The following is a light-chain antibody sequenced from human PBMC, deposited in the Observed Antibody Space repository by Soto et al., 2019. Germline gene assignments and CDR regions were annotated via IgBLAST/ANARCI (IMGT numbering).Light chain of an antibody. CDR2: DAS. CDR1: QSISSSY. CDR3: QQYGSSPRT. J-gene: IGKJ1*01. Sequence: EIVLTQSPGTLPLSPGERATLSCRASQSISSSYLAWYQQKPGQAPRLLIYDASSRATGIPDRFGGSGSGTDFTLTISRLEPEDFAVYYCQQYGSSPRTFGQGTKVDIK. V-gene: IGKV3-20*01.